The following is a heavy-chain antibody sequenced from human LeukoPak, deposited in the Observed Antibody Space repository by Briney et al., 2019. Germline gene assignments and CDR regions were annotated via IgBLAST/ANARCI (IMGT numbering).Heavy chain of an antibody. J-gene: IGHJ6*03. V-gene: IGHV1-69*05. D-gene: IGHD2-2*01. CDR1: GGTFSSYA. Sequence: SVKVSCKASGGTFSSYAISWVRQAPGQGLEWMGGINPIFGTANYAQKFQGRVTITTDESTSTAYMELSSLRSEDTAVYYCQGSTSWSFTSYMDVWGKGTTVTVSS. CDR3: QGSTSWSFTSYMDV. CDR2: INPIFGTA.